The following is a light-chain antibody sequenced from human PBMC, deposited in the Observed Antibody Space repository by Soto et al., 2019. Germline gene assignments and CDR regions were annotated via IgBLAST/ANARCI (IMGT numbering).Light chain of an antibody. CDR3: AAWDDSLNAWV. V-gene: IGLV1-44*01. Sequence: QSVLTQSPSASGTPGQRVTISCSGSSSNIGRNTVNWFQQLPGTAPKLLIYTNNHRPSGVPDRFSGSKSGTSASLAISGLQSDDEADYYCAAWDDSLNAWVFGGGTKLTVL. CDR1: SSNIGRNT. CDR2: TNN. J-gene: IGLJ3*02.